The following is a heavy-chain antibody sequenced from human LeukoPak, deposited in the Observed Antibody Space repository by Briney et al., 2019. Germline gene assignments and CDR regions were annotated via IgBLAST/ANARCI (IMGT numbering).Heavy chain of an antibody. D-gene: IGHD2-15*01. Sequence: ASVKVSRKASGYTFTSYGISWVRQAPGQGLEWMGWISAYNGNTNYAQKLQGRVTMTTDTSTSTAYMELRSLRSDDTAVYYCAREQDCSGGSCYPPEGYYYGMDVWGQGTTVTVSS. J-gene: IGHJ6*02. CDR1: GYTFTSYG. CDR3: AREQDCSGGSCYPPEGYYYGMDV. V-gene: IGHV1-18*01. CDR2: ISAYNGNT.